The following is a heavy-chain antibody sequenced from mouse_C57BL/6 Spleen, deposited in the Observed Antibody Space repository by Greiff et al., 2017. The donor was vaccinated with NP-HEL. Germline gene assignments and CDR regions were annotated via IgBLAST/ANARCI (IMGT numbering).Heavy chain of an antibody. CDR2: IYPRSGNT. CDR3: AGELPGAMDY. V-gene: IGHV1-81*01. Sequence: QVQLQQSGAELARPGASVKLSCKASGYTFTSYGISWVKQRPGQGLEWIGEIYPRSGNTYYNEKIKGKATLTADKSSSTTYMELRILTSECSAVYFCAGELPGAMDYWGQGTSVTVSS. J-gene: IGHJ4*01. CDR1: GYTFTSYG.